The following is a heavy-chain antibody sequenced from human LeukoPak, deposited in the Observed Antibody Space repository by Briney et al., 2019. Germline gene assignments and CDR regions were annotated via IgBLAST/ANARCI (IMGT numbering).Heavy chain of an antibody. CDR3: ALGRDWFDP. J-gene: IGHJ5*02. CDR1: GCSISTYY. Sequence: NPSESLSLACTVSGCSISTYYCRWIRQPPGKGLEWIVYIYYSGSTNYNPSLKSRVTISRDTSKNQFSLKLNSVTAADTAVYYCALGRDWFDPWGQGTLVTVSS. V-gene: IGHV4-59*08. CDR2: IYYSGST.